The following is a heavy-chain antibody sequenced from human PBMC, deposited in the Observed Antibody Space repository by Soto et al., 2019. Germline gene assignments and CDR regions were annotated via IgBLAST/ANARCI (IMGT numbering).Heavy chain of an antibody. D-gene: IGHD3-9*01. CDR3: ARDNYDILTGSYDY. CDR1: GFTVSSNY. Sequence: GGSLRLSCAASGFTVSSNYMSWVRQAPGKGLEWVSVIYSGGSTYYADSVKGRFAISRDNSKNTLYLQMNSLRAEDTAVYYCARDNYDILTGSYDYWGQGTLVTVSS. J-gene: IGHJ4*02. CDR2: IYSGGST. V-gene: IGHV3-53*01.